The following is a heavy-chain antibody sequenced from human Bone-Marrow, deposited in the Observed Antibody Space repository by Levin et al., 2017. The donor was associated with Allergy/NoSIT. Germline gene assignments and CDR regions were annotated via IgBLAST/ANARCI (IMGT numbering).Heavy chain of an antibody. Sequence: HAGGSLRLSCAASGFLFNTYGMHWVRQAPGKGLEWVALISYDGSRKDYVDSVKGRFTISRDNSKKTLFLQMYSLRPEDTALYYCAKEGDIYFGDLGGAGLDYWGQGTLVTVSS. J-gene: IGHJ4*02. V-gene: IGHV3-30*18. CDR1: GFLFNTYG. CDR3: AKEGDIYFGDLGGAGLDY. CDR2: ISYDGSRK. D-gene: IGHD3-10*01.